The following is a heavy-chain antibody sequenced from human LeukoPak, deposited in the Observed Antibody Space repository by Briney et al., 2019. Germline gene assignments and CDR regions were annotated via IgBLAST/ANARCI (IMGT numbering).Heavy chain of an antibody. CDR3: ARDVGFIVGATPGAFDI. CDR1: GFIVSSNY. Sequence: PGGSLRLSCAASGFIVSSNYMTWVRQAPGKGLEWVSVFYSGGSTYYADSVKGRFTISRDTPKNTLYLQMNSLRADDTAVYYCARDVGFIVGATPGAFDIWGQGTMVTVTS. J-gene: IGHJ3*02. V-gene: IGHV3-66*01. D-gene: IGHD1-26*01. CDR2: FYSGGST.